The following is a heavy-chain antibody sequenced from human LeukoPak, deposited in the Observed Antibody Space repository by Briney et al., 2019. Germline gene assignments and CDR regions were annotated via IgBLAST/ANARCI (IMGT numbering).Heavy chain of an antibody. V-gene: IGHV3-30*18. J-gene: IGHJ4*02. CDR1: GFIFSDYG. CDR3: ANGEYFLPHDY. Sequence: GGSLRLSCAASGFIFSDYGMHWVRQAPGKELEWVAVLAYDGSNQYYADSVKGRFTISRDNSKNTLYLQMNSLRAEDTAVYYCANGEYFLPHDYWGQGTLVTVSS. CDR2: LAYDGSNQ. D-gene: IGHD2/OR15-2a*01.